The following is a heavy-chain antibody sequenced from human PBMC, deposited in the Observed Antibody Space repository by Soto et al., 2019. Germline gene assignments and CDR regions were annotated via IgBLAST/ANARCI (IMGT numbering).Heavy chain of an antibody. Sequence: QVQLVQSGAEVKKPGASVKVSCKASGYTFTSYGISWVRQAPGQGLEWMGWINAYNGNTNYAQKLQGRVTMTTDTSTSTAYRELRSLRSDDTAVSSCARDVGYGLIDYWGQGTLVPVSS. CDR1: GYTFTSYG. V-gene: IGHV1-18*01. J-gene: IGHJ4*02. CDR2: INAYNGNT. D-gene: IGHD5-18*01. CDR3: ARDVGYGLIDY.